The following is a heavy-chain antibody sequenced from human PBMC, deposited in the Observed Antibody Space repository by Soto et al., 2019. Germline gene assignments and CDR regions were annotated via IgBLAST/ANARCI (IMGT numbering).Heavy chain of an antibody. Sequence: PGGPLRLSCEASGFTFSSDAMSWVRQAPGKGLEWVSGISASSGSTYYADSVKGRFIISRDNSKNTLFLQMNALRAEDTALYYCVRGPGPGQWLATGSYYFDSWGQGTLVTVSS. V-gene: IGHV3-23*01. CDR1: GFTFSSDA. CDR3: VRGPGPGQWLATGSYYFDS. D-gene: IGHD6-19*01. CDR2: ISASSGST. J-gene: IGHJ4*02.